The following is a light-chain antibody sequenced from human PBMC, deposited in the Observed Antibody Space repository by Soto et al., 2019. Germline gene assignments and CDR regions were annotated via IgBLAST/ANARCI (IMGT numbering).Light chain of an antibody. CDR3: QQYGSSLWT. Sequence: EMVITNSPSTLSVSPGERATLSCRASQSVSSNLAWYQQKPGQAPRLLIYGASNRATGIPDRFSGSGSGTDFTLTISRLEPEDFAVYYCQQYGSSLWTFGQGTKVDIK. CDR2: GAS. CDR1: QSVSSN. J-gene: IGKJ1*01. V-gene: IGKV3-20*01.